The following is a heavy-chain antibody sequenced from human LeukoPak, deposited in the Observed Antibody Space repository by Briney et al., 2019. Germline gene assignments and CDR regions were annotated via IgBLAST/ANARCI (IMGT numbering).Heavy chain of an antibody. D-gene: IGHD3-10*01. CDR3: ARGNGLLWFGEPRGYYYGMDV. V-gene: IGHV4-59*01. CDR2: IYYSGST. CDR1: GGSISSYY. J-gene: IGHJ6*02. Sequence: SETLSLTCTVSGGSISSYYWSWIRQPPGKGLEWIGYIYYSGSTNYNPSLKSRVTISVDTSKNQFSLKLSSVTAADTAVYYCARGNGLLWFGEPRGYYYGMDVWGQGTTVTVSS.